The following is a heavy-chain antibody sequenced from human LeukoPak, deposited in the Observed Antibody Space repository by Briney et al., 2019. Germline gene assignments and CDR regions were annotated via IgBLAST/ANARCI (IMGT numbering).Heavy chain of an antibody. D-gene: IGHD2-15*01. CDR1: GFSFSSYA. J-gene: IGHJ4*02. V-gene: IGHV3-23*01. Sequence: PGGSLRLSCEASGFSFSSYAMSWVRQAPGKGLEWVSTISGSGGSTYYADSVKGRVSISRDNSKNTLYLQMNSLRAEDTAVYYCAKNGDCSGGSCPYYFDYWGQGTLVTVSS. CDR2: ISGSGGST. CDR3: AKNGDCSGGSCPYYFDY.